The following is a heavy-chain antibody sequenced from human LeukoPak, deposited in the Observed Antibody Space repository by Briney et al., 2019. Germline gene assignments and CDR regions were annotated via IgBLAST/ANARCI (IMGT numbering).Heavy chain of an antibody. J-gene: IGHJ4*02. CDR3: ARAGRFCDSSGYYWYFDY. CDR1: GASISSNYW. D-gene: IGHD3-22*01. Sequence: SETLSLTCAVSGASISSNYWWSWVRQPPGKGLEWIGEIYHGGNTNYNSSLKSRLTMSVDKPKHQFSLKLNSVTAADTAVYYCARAGRFCDSSGYYWYFDYWGQGTLATVSS. CDR2: IYHGGNT. V-gene: IGHV4-4*02.